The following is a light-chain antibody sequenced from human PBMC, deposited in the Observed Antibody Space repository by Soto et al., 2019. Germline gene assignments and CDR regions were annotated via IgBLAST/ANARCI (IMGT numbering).Light chain of an antibody. V-gene: IGKV3-11*01. CDR3: QQYTDSRT. Sequence: EIVLTQCPATLSLSPGERATLSFRASPSVSSYLAWYQQRPGQAPRLLIYDASNRATGIPARFSGSGSGTDFTLTISRLEPEDFAVYYCQQYTDSRTFGQGTKVDIK. CDR2: DAS. J-gene: IGKJ1*01. CDR1: PSVSSY.